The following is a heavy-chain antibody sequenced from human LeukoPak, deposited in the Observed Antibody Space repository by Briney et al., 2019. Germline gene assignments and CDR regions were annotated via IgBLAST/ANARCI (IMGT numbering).Heavy chain of an antibody. D-gene: IGHD5-18*01. CDR2: INPNSGGT. Sequence: GASVKVSCKASGYTFTGYYMHWVRQAPGQGLEWMGWINPNSGGTNYAQKFQGRVTMTRDTSISTAYMELSRLRSDDTAVYYCARGRRERVYSYAVDYWGQGTLVTVSS. J-gene: IGHJ4*02. CDR3: ARGRRERVYSYAVDY. V-gene: IGHV1-2*02. CDR1: GYTFTGYY.